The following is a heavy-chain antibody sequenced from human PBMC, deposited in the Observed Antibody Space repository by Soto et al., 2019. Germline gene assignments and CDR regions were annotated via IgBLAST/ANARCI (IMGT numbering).Heavy chain of an antibody. V-gene: IGHV3-30-3*01. D-gene: IGHD5-12*01. CDR1: GFTFTNYA. Sequence: QAQLVESGGGVVQPGGSLRLSCAASGFTFTNYAFHWVRQAPGKGLEWLAVISFDGDKKYYADSVKGRFLISRDNFRSTLYLQMNNLRAEDAALYFCGREDDYNYRYFNYGVDVWGQGTTVTVSS. CDR2: ISFDGDKK. CDR3: GREDDYNYRYFNYGVDV. J-gene: IGHJ6*02.